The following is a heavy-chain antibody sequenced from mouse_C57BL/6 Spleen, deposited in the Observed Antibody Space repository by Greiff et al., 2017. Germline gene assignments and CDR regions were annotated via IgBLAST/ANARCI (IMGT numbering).Heavy chain of an antibody. CDR2: INHDNGDT. CDR3: ARDYGSSYEYFDV. V-gene: IGHV1-20*01. CDR1: GYSFTGYF. J-gene: IGHJ1*03. D-gene: IGHD1-1*01. Sequence: EVKLMESGPELVKPGDSVKISCKASGYSFTGYFMNWVLQSHGKSLEWIGRINHDNGDTFYNQKFKGKATVTIDKSSSTAHMEIRSLTSEDTAVYYCARDYGSSYEYFDVWGTGTTVTVSS.